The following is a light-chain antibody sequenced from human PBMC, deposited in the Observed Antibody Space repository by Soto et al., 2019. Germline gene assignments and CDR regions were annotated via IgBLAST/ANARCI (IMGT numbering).Light chain of an antibody. CDR1: SSDVGGYNY. CDR3: TSYTSSNTPV. CDR2: EVN. J-gene: IGLJ3*02. V-gene: IGLV2-14*01. Sequence: QLVLTQPASVSGSPGQSITISCTGTSSDVGGYNYVSWYQQHPGKAPKLMIYEVNNRPSGVSNRFSGSKSGNTACLTISGLQAEDEADYYCTSYTSSNTPVFGGGTKLTVL.